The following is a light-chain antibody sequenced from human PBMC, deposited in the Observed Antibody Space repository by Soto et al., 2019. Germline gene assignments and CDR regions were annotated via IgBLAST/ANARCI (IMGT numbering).Light chain of an antibody. CDR1: SSDVGGYNY. V-gene: IGLV2-8*01. CDR3: SSYAGSNNFV. CDR2: EVS. Sequence: QSALTQPPSASGSPGQSVTISCTGTSSDVGGYNYVSWYQQHPDKAPKLMIYEVSKRPSGVPDRFSGSKSGNTASLTVSGLQAEDEADDYCSSYAGSNNFVFGTGTKLTVL. J-gene: IGLJ1*01.